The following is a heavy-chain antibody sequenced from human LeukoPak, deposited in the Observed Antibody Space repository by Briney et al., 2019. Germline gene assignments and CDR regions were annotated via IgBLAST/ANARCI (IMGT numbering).Heavy chain of an antibody. Sequence: GGSLRLSCAASGFTFSNTWVPGVRRAPGKGLEGIGRIQSSTNGGTVDYAAPVKGRFTTSRDDSKNTLYLQMNSLTTEDTAFYYCATDFYAACDHWGQGTLVTVSS. V-gene: IGHV3-15*01. CDR1: GFTFSNTW. D-gene: IGHD2-15*01. CDR3: ATDFYAACDH. J-gene: IGHJ4*02. CDR2: IQSSTNGGTV.